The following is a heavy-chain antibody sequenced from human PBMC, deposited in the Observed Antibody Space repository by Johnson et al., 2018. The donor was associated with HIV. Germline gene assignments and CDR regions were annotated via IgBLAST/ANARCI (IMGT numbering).Heavy chain of an antibody. CDR1: GFTFSNYD. Sequence: VQLVESGGAWVQRGGSLRLSCAASGFTFSNYDIHWVRQATGKGLEWVSTIGTAGDTYYVGSVKGRFTISRENAKNSLYLQMNSLRPQDTAVYYCARTRQGAFDIWGQGTMVTVSS. CDR3: ARTRQGAFDI. V-gene: IGHV3-13*01. CDR2: IGTAGDT. J-gene: IGHJ3*02.